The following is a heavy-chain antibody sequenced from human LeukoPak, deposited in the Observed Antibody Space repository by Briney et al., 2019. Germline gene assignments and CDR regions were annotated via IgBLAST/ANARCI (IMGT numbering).Heavy chain of an antibody. CDR2: INGDGSST. Sequence: GGSLRLSCAASGFTLNNYWIHWVRQVPGKGLVWVSRINGDGSSTAYADSVKGRFTISRDNAKNTLYLQMNSLRAEDTAVYYCAREKGSSNYDSWGQGTLVTVSS. CDR3: AREKGSSNYDS. CDR1: GFTLNNYW. V-gene: IGHV3-74*03. D-gene: IGHD4-11*01. J-gene: IGHJ5*01.